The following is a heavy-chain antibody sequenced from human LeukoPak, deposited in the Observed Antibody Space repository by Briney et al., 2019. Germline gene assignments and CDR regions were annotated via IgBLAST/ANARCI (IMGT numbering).Heavy chain of an antibody. CDR1: GGSISSYY. CDR3: ARGFYDFWSGYYENWFDP. Sequence: SETLSLTCTVSGGSISSYYWSWIRQPAGKGLEWIGRIYTSRSTNYNPSLKSRVTMSVDTSKNQFSLKLSSVTAADTAVYYCARGFYDFWSGYYENWFDPWGQGTLVTVSS. D-gene: IGHD3-3*01. CDR2: IYTSRST. V-gene: IGHV4-4*07. J-gene: IGHJ5*02.